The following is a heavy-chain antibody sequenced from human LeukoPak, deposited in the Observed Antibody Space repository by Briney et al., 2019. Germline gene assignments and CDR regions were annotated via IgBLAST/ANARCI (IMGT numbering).Heavy chain of an antibody. V-gene: IGHV4-59*01. CDR1: GDSINNYY. D-gene: IGHD3-22*01. CDR3: ARDTRYYDNSGYYYFDY. CDR2: MHYSGST. Sequence: SETLSLTCTVSGDSINNYYWNWIRQPPGKGLEWIGYMHYSGSTNYNPSLKSRVTISVDTSKHQFSLELNSVTSADTAVYYCARDTRYYDNSGYYYFDYWGRGTLVTVSS. J-gene: IGHJ4*02.